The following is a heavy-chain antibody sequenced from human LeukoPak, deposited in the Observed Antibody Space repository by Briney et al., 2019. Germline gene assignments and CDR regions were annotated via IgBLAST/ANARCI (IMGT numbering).Heavy chain of an antibody. CDR1: GFTFGDYA. J-gene: IGHJ4*02. Sequence: PGGSLRLSCTASGFTFGDYAMSWVRQAPGKGLEWVSVISGRGDNTDYADSVKGHFTISRDNSKNTLYLQMSSVRAADTAVYYCTKMNDFWSGYQYYFDCWGQGTLVTVSS. CDR2: ISGRGDNT. D-gene: IGHD3-3*01. V-gene: IGHV3-23*01. CDR3: TKMNDFWSGYQYYFDC.